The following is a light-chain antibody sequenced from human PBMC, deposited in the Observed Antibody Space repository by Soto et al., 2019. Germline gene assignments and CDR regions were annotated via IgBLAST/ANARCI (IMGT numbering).Light chain of an antibody. CDR1: SSDVGGYNY. Sequence: QSALPQPPSASGSPVQSVTISCTGTSSDVGGYNYVSWYQQHPGKAPKLMIYEVSKRPSGVPDRFSGSKSGNTASLTVSGLQAEDEADYYCSSYAGSNNLGVFGTGTKVTVL. V-gene: IGLV2-8*01. CDR3: SSYAGSNNLGV. J-gene: IGLJ1*01. CDR2: EVS.